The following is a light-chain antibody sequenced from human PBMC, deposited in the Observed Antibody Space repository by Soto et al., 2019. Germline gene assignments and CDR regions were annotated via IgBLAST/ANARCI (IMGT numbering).Light chain of an antibody. CDR1: QAIRND. CDR2: VAS. V-gene: IGKV1-17*01. CDR3: QQYNNWPPWT. Sequence: DIQMTQSPSSLSASVGDRVTITCRASQAIRNDVGWYQQKPGKDPKRLIYVASRLESGVPSRFSGSGFGTEFTLTISGLQPEDFETYYCQQYNNWPPWTFGQGTKVDIK. J-gene: IGKJ1*01.